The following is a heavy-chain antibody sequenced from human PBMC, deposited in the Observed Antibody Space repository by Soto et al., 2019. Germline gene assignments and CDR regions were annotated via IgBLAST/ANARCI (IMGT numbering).Heavy chain of an antibody. J-gene: IGHJ4*02. CDR3: ARELGDYYDSSGYLDY. D-gene: IGHD3-22*01. V-gene: IGHV4-31*03. Sequence: SETLSLTCTVSGGSISSGGYYWSWIRQHPGKGLEWIGYIYYSGSTYYNPSLKSRVTISVDTSKNQFSLKLSSVTAADTAVYYCARELGDYYDSSGYLDYWGQGTLVTVSS. CDR2: IYYSGST. CDR1: GGSISSGGYY.